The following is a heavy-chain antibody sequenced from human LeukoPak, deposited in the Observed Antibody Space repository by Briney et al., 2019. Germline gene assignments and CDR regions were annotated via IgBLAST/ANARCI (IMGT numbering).Heavy chain of an antibody. CDR2: VSGSGTTT. CDR3: ARDKEQLVSDY. J-gene: IGHJ4*02. V-gene: IGHV3-23*01. D-gene: IGHD6-13*01. CDR1: GFTFGNYA. Sequence: PGGSLRLSCAASGFTFGNYAMSWVRQAPGKGLEWVSGVSGSGTTTYYADSVKGRFTISRDNSKNTLYLQMNSLRAEDTAVYYCARDKEQLVSDYWGQGTLVTVSS.